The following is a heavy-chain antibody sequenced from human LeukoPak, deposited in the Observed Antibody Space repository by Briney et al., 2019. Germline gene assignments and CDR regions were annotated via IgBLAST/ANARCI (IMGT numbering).Heavy chain of an antibody. V-gene: IGHV4-59*08. J-gene: IGHJ4*02. CDR2: IYYSGST. D-gene: IGHD2-15*01. CDR1: GYSISSSYY. CDR3: ARRYCSGGSCFPFDY. Sequence: SETLSLTCTVSGYSISSSYYWSWIRQPPGKGLEWIGYIYYSGSTNYNPSLKSRVTISVDTSKNQFSLKLSSVTAADTAVYYCARRYCSGGSCFPFDYWGQGTLVTVSS.